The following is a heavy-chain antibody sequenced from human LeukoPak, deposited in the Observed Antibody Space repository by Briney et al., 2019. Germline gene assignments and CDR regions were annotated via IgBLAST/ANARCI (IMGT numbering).Heavy chain of an antibody. J-gene: IGHJ5*02. Sequence: GRSLRLSCGASGFNFSTYSMNWVRQAPGKGLEWVSYISSGGKSIAYADSVKGRFTISRDNAKNLLYLQLNSLRDEDTAVYYCASRRSGFDPWGQGTLVTVSS. V-gene: IGHV3-48*02. CDR1: GFNFSTYS. CDR2: ISSGGKSI. CDR3: ASRRSGFDP.